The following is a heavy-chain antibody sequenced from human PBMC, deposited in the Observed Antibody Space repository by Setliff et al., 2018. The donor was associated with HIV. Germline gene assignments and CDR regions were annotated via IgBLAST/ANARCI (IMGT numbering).Heavy chain of an antibody. CDR3: ASARIPTGGTSTSFDY. CDR2: ISYDGSRT. V-gene: IGHV3-30*04. J-gene: IGHJ4*02. CDR1: GFIFSDHY. Sequence: GGSLRLSCVVSGFIFSDHYMDWVSVISYDGSRTFYADSVKGRFTISRDNSKNTLYLQVNSLRPEDTAVYYCASARIPTGGTSTSFDYWGQGTLVTVSS. D-gene: IGHD2-15*01.